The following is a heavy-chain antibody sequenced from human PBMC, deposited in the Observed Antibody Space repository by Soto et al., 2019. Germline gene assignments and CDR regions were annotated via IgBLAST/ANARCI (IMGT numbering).Heavy chain of an antibody. D-gene: IGHD6-25*01. V-gene: IGHV1-69*13. Sequence: ASVKVSCKASGGTFSSYAISWVRQAPGQGLEWMGGIIPIFGTANYAQKFQGRVTITADESTSTAYMELSSLRSEDTAVYYCAMSEAGWFDPWGQGTLVTVSS. CDR1: GGTFSSYA. CDR3: AMSEAGWFDP. J-gene: IGHJ5*02. CDR2: IIPIFGTA.